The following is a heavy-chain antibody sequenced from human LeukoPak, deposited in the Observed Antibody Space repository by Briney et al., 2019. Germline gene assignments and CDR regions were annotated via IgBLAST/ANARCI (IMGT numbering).Heavy chain of an antibody. CDR3: ARLGSGGLPSLLDY. J-gene: IGHJ4*02. D-gene: IGHD3/OR15-3a*01. CDR1: GFTFSSYA. CDR2: ISGSGGST. V-gene: IGHV3-23*01. Sequence: GGSLRLSCAASGFTFSSYAMSWVRQAPGEGLEWVSDISGSGGSTYSTDSVKGRFTISRDNSKNSLYLQMNSLRAEDTAFYHCARLGSGGLPSLLDYWGQGTLVPVSS.